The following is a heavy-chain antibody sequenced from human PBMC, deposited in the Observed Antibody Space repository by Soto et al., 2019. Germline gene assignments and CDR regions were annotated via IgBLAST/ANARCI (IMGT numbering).Heavy chain of an antibody. D-gene: IGHD3-10*01. CDR1: GFTFSSYA. V-gene: IGHV3-30*04. CDR3: ARDNGFGELYHFDY. Sequence: PGGSLRLSCAASGFTFSSYAMHCVRQAPGKGLEWVAVISYDGSNKYYVDSVKGRFTISRDNSKNTLYLQMNSLRAEDTAVYYCARDNGFGELYHFDYWGQGSPVIGSS. CDR2: ISYDGSNK. J-gene: IGHJ4*02.